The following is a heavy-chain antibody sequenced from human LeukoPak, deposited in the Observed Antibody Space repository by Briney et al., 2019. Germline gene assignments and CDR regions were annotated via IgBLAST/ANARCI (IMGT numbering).Heavy chain of an antibody. CDR2: VHHSGIT. CDR1: GGSFTTYY. Sequence: SETLSLTCAVYGGSFTTYYWTWIRQPPGKGLEWIGEVHHSGITNYKPSLGSRVAISLDTSKNQFSLNLISVTAADTAVYYCARGLSSGWVDHWGQGTLVTVSS. V-gene: IGHV4-34*01. CDR3: ARGLSSGWVDH. D-gene: IGHD6-19*01. J-gene: IGHJ4*02.